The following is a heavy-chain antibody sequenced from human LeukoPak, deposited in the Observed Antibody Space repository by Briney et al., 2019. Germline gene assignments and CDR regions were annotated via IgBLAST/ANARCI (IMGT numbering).Heavy chain of an antibody. Sequence: ASVKVSCKASGYIFTNYGISWVRQAPGQGLEWMGWISAYNGNTNYAQKLQGRVTMTTDTSTSTAYMELRSLRSDDTAVYYCARAGYCSSTSCYADAFDIWGQGTMVTVSS. CDR3: ARAGYCSSTSCYADAFDI. J-gene: IGHJ3*02. V-gene: IGHV1-18*01. CDR2: ISAYNGNT. D-gene: IGHD2-2*01. CDR1: GYIFTNYG.